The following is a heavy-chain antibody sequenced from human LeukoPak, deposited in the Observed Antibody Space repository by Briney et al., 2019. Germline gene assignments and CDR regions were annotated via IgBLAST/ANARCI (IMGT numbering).Heavy chain of an antibody. D-gene: IGHD2-8*02. V-gene: IGHV4-38-2*02. CDR1: GYSISSAYY. Sequence: PSETLSLTCTVSGYSISSAYYWGWIRQSPGKGLEWIGSFHYSGSTSYNPSLKSRVTISVDSSKNQFSLRLSSVTAAGTAVYYCARGFWSRYYDYWGQGTLVTVSS. CDR2: FHYSGST. CDR3: ARGFWSRYYDY. J-gene: IGHJ4*02.